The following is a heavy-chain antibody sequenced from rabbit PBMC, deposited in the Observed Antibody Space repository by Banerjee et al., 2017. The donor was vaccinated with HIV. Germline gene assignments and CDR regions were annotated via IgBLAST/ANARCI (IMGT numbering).Heavy chain of an antibody. J-gene: IGHJ4*01. CDR3: ARGDTSYGYVDL. Sequence: QEQLEESGGDLVKPGASLTLTCTASGFSFSSGYYMCWVRQAPGKGLEWIACIYAGSSGSTYYASWAKGRFTISRTSSTTVTLQMTSLTAADTATYFCARGDTSYGYVDLWGQDTLVTVS. D-gene: IGHD6-1*01. CDR2: IYAGSSGST. V-gene: IGHV1S45*01. CDR1: GFSFSSGYY.